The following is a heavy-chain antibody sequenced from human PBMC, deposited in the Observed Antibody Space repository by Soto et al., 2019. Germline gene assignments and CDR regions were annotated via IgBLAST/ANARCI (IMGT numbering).Heavy chain of an antibody. V-gene: IGHV1-18*04. CDR1: GYTFTSYG. CDR2: ISAYNGNT. CDR3: ARVTLYCSGGSCYHPLGWFDH. D-gene: IGHD2-15*01. J-gene: IGHJ5*02. Sequence: QVQLVQSGAEVKKPGASVKVSCKASGYTFTSYGISWVRQAPGQGLEWMGWISAYNGNTNYAQKLQGSVTMTTDTSTSTAYMEVRSLRSDDTAVYYCARVTLYCSGGSCYHPLGWFDHWGQGTLVTVSS.